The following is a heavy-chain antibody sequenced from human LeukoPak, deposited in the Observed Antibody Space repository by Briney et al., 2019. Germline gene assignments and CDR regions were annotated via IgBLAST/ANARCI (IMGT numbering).Heavy chain of an antibody. J-gene: IGHJ5*02. Sequence: GGSLGLSCAASGFTFSGYYMTWIRQPPGKGLEWVSYISSSGNNIYYADSVKGRFTISRDNAKNSLYLQMNSLRAEDTAVYYCARESGYSFTYPWGQGTLVAVSS. V-gene: IGHV3-11*01. CDR2: ISSSGNNI. CDR3: ARESGYSFTYP. CDR1: GFTFSGYY. D-gene: IGHD5-18*01.